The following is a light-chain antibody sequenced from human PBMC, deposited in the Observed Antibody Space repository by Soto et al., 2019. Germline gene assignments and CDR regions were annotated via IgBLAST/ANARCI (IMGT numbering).Light chain of an antibody. CDR1: ESVSTN. CDR3: QQYNEWPIT. Sequence: EIVLTQSPATLSLSPGERATLSCRASESVSTNLAWYQQKAGQAPRLLIYAASTRATGIPARFSGSGSGTEFTLTISSLQSEDFAVYYCQQYNEWPITFGQGTRLEIK. V-gene: IGKV3-15*01. CDR2: AAS. J-gene: IGKJ5*01.